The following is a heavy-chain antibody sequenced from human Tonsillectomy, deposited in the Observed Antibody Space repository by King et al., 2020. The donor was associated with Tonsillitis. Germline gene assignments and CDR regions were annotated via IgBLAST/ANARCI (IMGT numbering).Heavy chain of an antibody. D-gene: IGHD6-6*01. CDR1: GGSFSDYY. Sequence: QVQLQQWGAGLLKPSETLSLTCAVYGGSFSDYYWSWIRQAPGKGLEWIGEINHSGTTNYKPSLKSRVSISVDTSKKQFSLSLRYVTAADTAVYYCARYEYIRSSIFDYWGQGTLVTVSS. V-gene: IGHV4-34*01. CDR2: INHSGTT. J-gene: IGHJ4*02. CDR3: ARYEYIRSSIFDY.